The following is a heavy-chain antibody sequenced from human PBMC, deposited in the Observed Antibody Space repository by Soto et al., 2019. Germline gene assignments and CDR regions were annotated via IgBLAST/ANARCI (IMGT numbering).Heavy chain of an antibody. V-gene: IGHV1-24*01. CDR1: GYTLTELS. CDR3: ARAEGYCSSTSCYAPPLGY. D-gene: IGHD2-2*01. J-gene: IGHJ4*02. Sequence: GASVKVSCKVSGYTLTELSMHWVRQAPGKGLEWMGGFDPEDGETIYAQKFQGRVTMTEDTSTDTAYMELSSLRSEDTAVYYCARAEGYCSSTSCYAPPLGYWGQGTLVTVSS. CDR2: FDPEDGET.